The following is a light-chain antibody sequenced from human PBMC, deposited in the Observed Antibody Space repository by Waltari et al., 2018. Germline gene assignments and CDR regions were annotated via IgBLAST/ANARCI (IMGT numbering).Light chain of an antibody. CDR3: QQSYSSPPFT. Sequence: DIQMTQSPSPLSASVGDRVTIACRANQTISSCFNWYQQQPGKAPRLLIYATASLQSGVPSRFSGSRSGTDFTLTISSLHPEDFATYYCQQSYSSPPFTFGPGTKVDIK. CDR1: QTISSC. V-gene: IGKV1-39*01. CDR2: ATA. J-gene: IGKJ3*01.